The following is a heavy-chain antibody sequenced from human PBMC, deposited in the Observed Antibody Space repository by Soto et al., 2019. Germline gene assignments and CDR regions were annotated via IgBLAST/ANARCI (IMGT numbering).Heavy chain of an antibody. V-gene: IGHV1-8*01. CDR1: GYTFTNYD. D-gene: IGHD3-22*01. CDR3: ARGRRDYYDSGDWVPLAY. CDR2: MNPDSGDT. J-gene: IGHJ4*02. Sequence: QVQLVQSGAEVKKPGASVKVSCKASGYTFTNYDINWVRQATGQGLEWMGWMNPDSGDTRYAQEFQGRVTMTREPSISTAYMELSSLRSEDTAVYYCARGRRDYYDSGDWVPLAYWGQGTLVIVSS.